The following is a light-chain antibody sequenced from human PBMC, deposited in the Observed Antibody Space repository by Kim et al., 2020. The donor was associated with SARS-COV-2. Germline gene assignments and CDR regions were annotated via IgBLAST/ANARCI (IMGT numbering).Light chain of an antibody. V-gene: IGKV3-20*01. CDR3: QQYGVAPPYT. Sequence: EIVLTQSPGTLSLSPGERATLSCRTRQSVCSHCLAWYQQRPGQAPRLLIYSVSTRATGIPYRFSGSGSGTDFTLTISRLEPEDFAVYYCQQYGVAPPYTFGQGTKLEI. CDR2: SVS. CDR1: QSVCSHC. J-gene: IGKJ2*01.